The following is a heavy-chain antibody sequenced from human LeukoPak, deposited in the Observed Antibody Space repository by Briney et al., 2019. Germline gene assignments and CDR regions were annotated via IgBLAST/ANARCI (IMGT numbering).Heavy chain of an antibody. V-gene: IGHV3-7*01. Sequence: GGSLRLSCAASGFTISNYWMSWVRQAPGKGLEWVANIKEDGSERYYVDSVKGRFTISRDNAKNSLYLQMNSLRAEDTAVYYCAREKDYYGSGSYYAFDYWGQGTLVTVSS. CDR2: IKEDGSER. CDR1: GFTISNYW. CDR3: AREKDYYGSGSYYAFDY. J-gene: IGHJ4*02. D-gene: IGHD3-10*01.